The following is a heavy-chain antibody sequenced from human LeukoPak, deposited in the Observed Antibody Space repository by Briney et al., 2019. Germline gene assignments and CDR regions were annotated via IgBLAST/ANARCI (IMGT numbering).Heavy chain of an antibody. Sequence: PGGSLRLSCAASGFTFSSYGMHWVRQAPGKGLEWVAVISYDGSNKYYADSVKGRFTISRDNSKNTLYLQMNSLRAEDTAVYYCAKDPYYYGSVPGSWGQGTLVTVSS. CDR3: AKDPYYYGSVPGS. CDR1: GFTFSSYG. J-gene: IGHJ4*02. CDR2: ISYDGSNK. D-gene: IGHD3-10*01. V-gene: IGHV3-30*18.